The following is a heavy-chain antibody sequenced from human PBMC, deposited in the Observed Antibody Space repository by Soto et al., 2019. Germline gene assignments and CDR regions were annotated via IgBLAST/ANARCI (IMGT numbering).Heavy chain of an antibody. D-gene: IGHD3-10*01. CDR1: GFTLSSYW. CDR3: AREVLVWFGEFLEVYYYHGMDV. J-gene: IGHJ6*02. Sequence: EVQVVESGGGLVQPGGSLRLSCAASGFTLSSYWMTWVRQAPGKGLEWVANIKEDGSETYYVDSVKGRFTISRDNAKNALYLKLNSLRAEDTAVYYCAREVLVWFGEFLEVYYYHGMDVWGQGTTVTVSS. V-gene: IGHV3-7*05. CDR2: IKEDGSET.